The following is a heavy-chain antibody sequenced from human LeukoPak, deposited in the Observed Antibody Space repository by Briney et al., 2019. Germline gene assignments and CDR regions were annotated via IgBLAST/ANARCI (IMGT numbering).Heavy chain of an antibody. Sequence: SETLSLTCTVSGGSISSSSYYWGWIRQPPGKGLEWIGSIYYSGSTYYNPSLKSRVTISVDTSKNQFSRKLSSVTAADTAVYYCARHGMDYYDSSGYVIDYWGQGTLVTVSS. CDR1: GGSISSSSYY. V-gene: IGHV4-39*01. J-gene: IGHJ4*02. D-gene: IGHD3-22*01. CDR2: IYYSGST. CDR3: ARHGMDYYDSSGYVIDY.